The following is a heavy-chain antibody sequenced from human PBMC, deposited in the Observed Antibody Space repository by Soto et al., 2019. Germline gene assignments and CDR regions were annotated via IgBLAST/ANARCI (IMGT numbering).Heavy chain of an antibody. CDR1: GFTFSSYA. V-gene: IGHV3-30-3*01. CDR3: ARTSCGGSCYSGYYYYGMDV. CDR2: ISYDGSNK. J-gene: IGHJ6*02. Sequence: PGGSLRLSCAASGFTFSSYAMHWVRQAPGKGLEWVAVISYDGSNKYYADSVKGRFTISRDNSKNTLYLQMNSLRAEDTAVYYCARTSCGGSCYSGYYYYGMDVWGQGTTVTVYS. D-gene: IGHD2-15*01.